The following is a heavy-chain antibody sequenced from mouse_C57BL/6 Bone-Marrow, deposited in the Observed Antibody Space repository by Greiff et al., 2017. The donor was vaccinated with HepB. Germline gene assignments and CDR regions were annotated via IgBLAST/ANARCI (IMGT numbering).Heavy chain of an antibody. CDR2: INPYNGGT. Sequence: EVQLQQSGPVLVKPGASVKMSCKASGYTFTDYYMNWVKQSHGKSLEWIGVINPYNGGTSYNQKFKGKATLTVDKSSSTAYMELNSLTSEDSAVYYCARNLRNYYGSSLFDYWGQGTTLTVSS. CDR1: GYTFTDYY. CDR3: ARNLRNYYGSSLFDY. V-gene: IGHV1-19*01. D-gene: IGHD1-1*01. J-gene: IGHJ2*01.